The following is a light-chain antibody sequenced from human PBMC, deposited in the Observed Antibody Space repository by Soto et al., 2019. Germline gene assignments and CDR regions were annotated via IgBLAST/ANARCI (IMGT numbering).Light chain of an antibody. Sequence: DLVMTQSPLSLPVTPGEPASISCRSSQSLLHRNGYNYLAWFLQKPGQSPQLLIYLGSTRASGVPDRFSGSGSGRDFTLKITRVEAEDVGIYYCMQVLQTPQAFGQGTKLEIK. CDR1: QSLLHRNGYNY. V-gene: IGKV2-28*01. CDR3: MQVLQTPQA. J-gene: IGKJ2*01. CDR2: LGS.